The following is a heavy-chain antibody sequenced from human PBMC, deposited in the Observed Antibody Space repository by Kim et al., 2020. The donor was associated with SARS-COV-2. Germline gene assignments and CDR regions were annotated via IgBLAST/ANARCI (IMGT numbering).Heavy chain of an antibody. Sequence: ASVKVSCKASGYTFTSYGISWVRQAPGQGLEWMGWISAYNGNTNYAQKLQGRVTMTTDTSTSTAYMELRSLRSDDTAVYYCARDITLPTRPDFWSALNWFDPWGQGTLVTVSS. D-gene: IGHD3-3*01. CDR1: GYTFTSYG. CDR2: ISAYNGNT. CDR3: ARDITLPTRPDFWSALNWFDP. V-gene: IGHV1-18*01. J-gene: IGHJ5*02.